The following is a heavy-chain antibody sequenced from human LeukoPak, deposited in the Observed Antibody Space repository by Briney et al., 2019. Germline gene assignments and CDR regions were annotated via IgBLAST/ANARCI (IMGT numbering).Heavy chain of an antibody. V-gene: IGHV3-30*03. CDR1: GFKFRSYG. CDR3: ARDPYSGNYGDSYYYMDV. Sequence: PGGSLRLSCAASGFKFRSYGMHWVRQAPGKGLEWVALISFDESNKYYLDSVKGRFTISRDNSKNTLYLQMNSLRPEDTAVYYCARDPYSGNYGDSYYYMDVWGKGTTVTISS. J-gene: IGHJ6*03. D-gene: IGHD1-26*01. CDR2: ISFDESNK.